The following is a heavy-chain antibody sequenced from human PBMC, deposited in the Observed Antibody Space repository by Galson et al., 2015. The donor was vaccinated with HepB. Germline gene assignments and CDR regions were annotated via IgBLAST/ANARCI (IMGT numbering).Heavy chain of an antibody. CDR2: INPSGGST. Sequence: SVKVSCKASGYTFTSYYMHWVRQAPGQGLEWMGIINPSGGSTSYAQKFQGRVTMTRDTSTSTVYMELSSLRSEDTAVYYCARGDSSFPGYYYGMDVWGQGTTVTVSS. J-gene: IGHJ6*02. D-gene: IGHD6-6*01. V-gene: IGHV1-46*01. CDR3: ARGDSSFPGYYYGMDV. CDR1: GYTFTSYY.